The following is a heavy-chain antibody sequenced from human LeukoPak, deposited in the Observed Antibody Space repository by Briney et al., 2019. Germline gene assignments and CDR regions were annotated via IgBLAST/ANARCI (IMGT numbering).Heavy chain of an antibody. CDR3: ASWPSSSWWYDAFDI. V-gene: IGHV1-18*01. Sequence: WASVKVSCKASGYTFTSYGISWVRQAPGQGLEWMGWISAYNGNTNYAQKLQGRVTMTTDTSTSTAYMELRSLRSDDTAVYYCASWPSSSWWYDAFDIWGQGTMVTVSS. CDR1: GYTFTSYG. J-gene: IGHJ3*02. D-gene: IGHD6-13*01. CDR2: ISAYNGNT.